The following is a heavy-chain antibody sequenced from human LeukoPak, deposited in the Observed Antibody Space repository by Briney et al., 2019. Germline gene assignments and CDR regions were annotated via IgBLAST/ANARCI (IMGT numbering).Heavy chain of an antibody. CDR3: AKDLLPLVAAAAGSGYGMDV. V-gene: IGHV3-30*18. CDR2: ISYDGSNK. CDR1: GFTFSSYG. J-gene: IGHJ6*02. Sequence: GGSLRLSCAASGFTFSSYGMHRVRQAPGKGLEWVAVISYDGSNKYYADSVKGRFTISRDNSKNTLYLQMNSLRAEDTAVYYCAKDLLPLVAAAAGSGYGMDVWGQGTTVTVSS. D-gene: IGHD6-13*01.